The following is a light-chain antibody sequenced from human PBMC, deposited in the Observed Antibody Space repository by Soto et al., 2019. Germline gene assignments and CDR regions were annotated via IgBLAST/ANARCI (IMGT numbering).Light chain of an antibody. CDR1: QNINDW. CDR2: KAS. J-gene: IGKJ5*01. V-gene: IGKV1-5*03. Sequence: DIQMTQSPSSLSASIGDRVTITCRASQNINDWLAWYQQKPGKAPKLLIYKASSLESGVPSRFSGSGSGTEFTLTINSLEPEDFAVYYCQQRNVWPPITFGQGTRLEIK. CDR3: QQRNVWPPIT.